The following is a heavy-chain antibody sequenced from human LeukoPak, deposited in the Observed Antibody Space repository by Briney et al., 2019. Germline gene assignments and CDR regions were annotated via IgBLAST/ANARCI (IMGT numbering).Heavy chain of an antibody. CDR1: GFTFSSYA. CDR2: ISGSGGST. Sequence: GGSLRLSCAASGFTFSSYAMSWVRQAPGKGLEWVSAISGSGGSTYYADSVKGRFTISRDNSKNTLYLQMNSLRAEDTAVYFCAKSQDGGRLFHFDYWGQGTLVTVSS. D-gene: IGHD1-26*01. CDR3: AKSQDGGRLFHFDY. J-gene: IGHJ4*02. V-gene: IGHV3-23*01.